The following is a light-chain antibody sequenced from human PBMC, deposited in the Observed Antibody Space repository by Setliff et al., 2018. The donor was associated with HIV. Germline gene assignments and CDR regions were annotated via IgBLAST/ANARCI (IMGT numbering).Light chain of an antibody. V-gene: IGLV7-46*01. CDR2: DTS. Sequence: QAVVTQEPSLTVSPGGTVTLTCGSSTGAVTSGHYPYWFQQKPGQAPRTLIYDTSKKHSWTPARFSCSLLGGKAALTLSGAQPEDEAEYYCLLSYSGARLYVFGTGTKVTVL. CDR1: TGAVTSGHY. J-gene: IGLJ1*01. CDR3: LLSYSGARLYV.